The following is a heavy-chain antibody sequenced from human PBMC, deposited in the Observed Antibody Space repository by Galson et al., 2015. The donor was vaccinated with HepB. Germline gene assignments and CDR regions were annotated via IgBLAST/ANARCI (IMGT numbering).Heavy chain of an antibody. CDR1: GYYFRYFE. CDR3: TSEAPRGGYNGC. Sequence: SVKVSCKASGYYFRYFEINWVRQAPGQGLEWMGRISPYNGDTTYAHSLQGRLTLTTYTSTTTAYMELRSLRSDDTAVYYCTSEAPRGGYNGCWGQGTLVTVSS. D-gene: IGHD5-24*01. CDR2: ISPYNGDT. V-gene: IGHV1-18*01. J-gene: IGHJ4*02.